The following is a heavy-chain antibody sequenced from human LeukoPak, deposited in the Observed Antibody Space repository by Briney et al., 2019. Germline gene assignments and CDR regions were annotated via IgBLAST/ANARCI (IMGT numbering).Heavy chain of an antibody. D-gene: IGHD5-24*01. CDR2: IKRKADGGTT. CDR1: GFTFSNAW. CDR3: TTDSRDGYNYGRHFDY. V-gene: IGHV3-15*01. J-gene: IGHJ4*02. Sequence: GGSLRLSCAASGFTFSNAWMSWVRQAPGKGLEWVGRIKRKADGGTTNYAAPVKGRFTISRNDSKNTLYLQMNSLKTEDTAVYYCTTDSRDGYNYGRHFDYWGQGTLVTVSS.